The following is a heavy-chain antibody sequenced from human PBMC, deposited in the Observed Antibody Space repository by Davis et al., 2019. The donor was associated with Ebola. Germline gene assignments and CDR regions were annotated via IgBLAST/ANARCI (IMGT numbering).Heavy chain of an antibody. CDR3: ARDPSSRAAKYYFNY. J-gene: IGHJ4*02. CDR1: GFTFSSYS. V-gene: IGHV3-48*02. CDR2: IGYSSSSI. Sequence: GGSLRLSCAVSGFTFSSYSMNWVRQAPGKGLEWISYIGYSSSSIYYADSVKGRFTISRDNAKNSLYLQMNGLRDEDTAVYYCARDPSSRAAKYYFNYWGQGTLVTVSS. D-gene: IGHD6-25*01.